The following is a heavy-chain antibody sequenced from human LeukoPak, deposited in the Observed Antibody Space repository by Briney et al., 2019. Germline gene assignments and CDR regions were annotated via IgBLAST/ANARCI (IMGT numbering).Heavy chain of an antibody. CDR1: GLTFRSLA. V-gene: IGHV3-23*01. D-gene: IGHD3-22*01. J-gene: IGHJ3*02. CDR2: ISGSGGST. Sequence: GGSPRPSSAASGLTFRSLAMSTGRQAPGHRLEWVSAISGSGGSTYYADSVKGRFTISRDNSKNTLYLQMNSLRAEDTALYYCAKDKNMSMIAPSGDASDIWGQGTMVTVSS. CDR3: AKDKNMSMIAPSGDASDI.